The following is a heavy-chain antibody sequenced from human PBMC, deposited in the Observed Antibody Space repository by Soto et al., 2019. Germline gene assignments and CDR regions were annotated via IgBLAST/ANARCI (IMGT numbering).Heavy chain of an antibody. CDR1: GFTFSGSA. D-gene: IGHD3-22*01. Sequence: PGGSLRLSCAASGFTFSGSAMHWVRQASGKGLEWVGRIRSKANSYATAYAASVKGRFTISRGDSKNTAYLQMNSLKTEDTAVYYCTRPYYYDSSGYYPFDYWGQGTLVTVSS. J-gene: IGHJ4*02. V-gene: IGHV3-73*01. CDR2: IRSKANSYAT. CDR3: TRPYYYDSSGYYPFDY.